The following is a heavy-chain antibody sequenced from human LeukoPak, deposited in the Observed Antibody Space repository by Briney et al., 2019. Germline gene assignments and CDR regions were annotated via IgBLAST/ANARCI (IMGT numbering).Heavy chain of an antibody. J-gene: IGHJ4*02. CDR1: GGSISSGGYY. V-gene: IGHV4-31*03. D-gene: IGHD1-7*01. CDR2: IYYSGST. Sequence: SQTLSLTCTVSGGSISSGGYYWSWIRQHPGKGLEWIGYIYYSGSTYYNPSLKSRVTISVDTSKNQFSLKLSSVTAADTAVYYCAREAMGRTGTTDYWGQGTLVTVSS. CDR3: AREAMGRTGTTDY.